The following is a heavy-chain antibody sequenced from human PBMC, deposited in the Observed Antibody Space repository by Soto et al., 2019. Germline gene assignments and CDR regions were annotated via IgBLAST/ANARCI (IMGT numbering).Heavy chain of an antibody. D-gene: IGHD7-27*01. CDR1: GFTFSSYG. Sequence: QVQLVESGGGVVQPGRSLRLSCAASGFTFSSYGMHWVRQAPGKGLEWVALISYDGSNKYYADSVKGRFTISRDNSKNTLYLQMNSLRTEDTAVYYRAKDLGHVGRGAFDIWGQGTMVTVSS. V-gene: IGHV3-30*18. CDR2: ISYDGSNK. CDR3: AKDLGHVGRGAFDI. J-gene: IGHJ3*02.